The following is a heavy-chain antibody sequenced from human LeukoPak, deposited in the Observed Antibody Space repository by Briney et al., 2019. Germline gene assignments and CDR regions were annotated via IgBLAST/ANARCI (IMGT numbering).Heavy chain of an antibody. D-gene: IGHD3-9*01. J-gene: IGHJ4*02. CDR3: ARAPNYDILPVYYLHPLDY. V-gene: IGHV4-34*01. Sequence: PSETLSLTCAVYGGSFSGYYWSWIRQPPGKGLEWIGEINHSGSTNYNPSLKSRVTISVDTSKNQFSLKLSSVTAADTAVYYCARAPNYDILPVYYLHPLDYGGQETLATVSS. CDR2: INHSGST. CDR1: GGSFSGYY.